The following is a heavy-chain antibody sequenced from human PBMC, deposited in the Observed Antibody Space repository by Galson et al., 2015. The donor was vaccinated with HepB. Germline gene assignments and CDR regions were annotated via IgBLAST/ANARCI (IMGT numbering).Heavy chain of an antibody. Sequence: SLRLSCAASGFTFSSYGMHWVRQAPGKGLEWVAVIWYGGSNKYYADSVKGRFTISRDNTKNTLYLQMNSLRAEDTAVYYCARDGGPAAPYGMAVWGQGTTVTVSS. D-gene: IGHD6-13*01. J-gene: IGHJ6*02. CDR2: IWYGGSNK. CDR1: GFTFSSYG. CDR3: ARDGGPAAPYGMAV. V-gene: IGHV3-33*01.